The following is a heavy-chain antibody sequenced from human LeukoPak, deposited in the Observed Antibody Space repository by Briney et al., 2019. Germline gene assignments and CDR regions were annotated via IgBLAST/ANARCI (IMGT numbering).Heavy chain of an antibody. V-gene: IGHV3-23*01. CDR1: GFTFSTYA. CDR2: ISGSSGSI. Sequence: GGSLRLSCAASGFTFSTYAMTWVRQAPGKGLVWVSGISGSSGSIYYADSVKGRFTISRDNSKNTVYLQMNSLRAEDTALYYCAKEVRMYYGGTLGLDYWGQGTLVTVSS. J-gene: IGHJ4*02. CDR3: AKEVRMYYGGTLGLDY. D-gene: IGHD4-23*01.